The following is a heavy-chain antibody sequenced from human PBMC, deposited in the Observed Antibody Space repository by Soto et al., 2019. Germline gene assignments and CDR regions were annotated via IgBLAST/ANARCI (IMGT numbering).Heavy chain of an antibody. CDR2: IIPIFGTA. CDR1: GGTFSSYA. D-gene: IGHD4-4*01. V-gene: IGHV1-69*01. J-gene: IGHJ6*02. CDR3: ARPSDYSNYVFFLDYYYGMDV. Sequence: QVQLVQSGAEVKKPGSSVKVSCKASGGTFSSYAISWVRQAPGQGLEWMGGIIPIFGTANYAQKFQGRVTITADESTSTAYMELSSLRSEDTAVYYCARPSDYSNYVFFLDYYYGMDVWGQGTTVPVSS.